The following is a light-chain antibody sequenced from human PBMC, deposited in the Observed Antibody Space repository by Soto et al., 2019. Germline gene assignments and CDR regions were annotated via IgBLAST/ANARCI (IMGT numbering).Light chain of an antibody. J-gene: IGLJ2*01. CDR3: SSYTSSSTVV. CDR1: SSDVGGYNY. CDR2: DVS. Sequence: QSALTQPASVSGSPGQSITISFTGTSSDVGGYNYVSWYQQHPGKAPKLMIYDVSNRPSGVCKRFSGSKSGNTASLTVSGLQAEDEADYYCSSYTSSSTVVFGGGTKLTV. V-gene: IGLV2-14*01.